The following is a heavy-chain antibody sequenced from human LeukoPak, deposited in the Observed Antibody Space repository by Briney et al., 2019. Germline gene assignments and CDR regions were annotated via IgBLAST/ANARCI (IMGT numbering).Heavy chain of an antibody. V-gene: IGHV4-34*01. CDR2: INHSGST. CDR1: GGSFSGYY. J-gene: IGHJ6*02. D-gene: IGHD4-17*01. Sequence: SETLSPTCAVYGGSFSGYYWSWIRQPPGKGLEWIGEINHSGSTNYNPPLKSRVTISVDTSKNQFSLKLSSVTAADTAVYYCARGDGPRYYYYYGMDVWGQGTTVTVSS. CDR3: ARGDGPRYYYYYGMDV.